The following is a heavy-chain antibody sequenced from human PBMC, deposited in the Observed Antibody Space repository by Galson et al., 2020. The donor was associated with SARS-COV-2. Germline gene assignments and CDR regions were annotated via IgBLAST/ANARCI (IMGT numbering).Heavy chain of an antibody. Sequence: GGSLRLSCAASGFTFSSYSMNWVRQAPGKGLEWVSSISSSSSYIYYADSVKGRFTISRDNAKNSLYLQMNSLRAEDTAVYYCASLLGATPPSYYYYGMDVWGQGTTVTVSS. CDR1: GFTFSSYS. V-gene: IGHV3-21*01. D-gene: IGHD1-26*01. J-gene: IGHJ6*02. CDR2: ISSSSSYI. CDR3: ASLLGATPPSYYYYGMDV.